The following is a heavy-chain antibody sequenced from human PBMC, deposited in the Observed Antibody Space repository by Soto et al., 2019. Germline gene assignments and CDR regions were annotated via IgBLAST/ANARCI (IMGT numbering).Heavy chain of an antibody. Sequence: SETLSLTCAVYGGSFFGYYWSWIRQPPGKGLEWIGEINHSGDANYNPSLKSRATVSMDTSKNQFSLSLRSVTAADTAVYYCARGGIAARILDYWGQGTLVTVSS. V-gene: IGHV4-34*01. CDR2: INHSGDA. CDR1: GGSFFGYY. CDR3: ARGGIAARILDY. J-gene: IGHJ4*02. D-gene: IGHD6-6*01.